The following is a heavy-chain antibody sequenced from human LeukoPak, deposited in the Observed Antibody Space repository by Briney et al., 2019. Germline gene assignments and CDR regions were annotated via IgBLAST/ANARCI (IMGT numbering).Heavy chain of an antibody. J-gene: IGHJ6*02. CDR3: ARGAMIVVVTKYGMDV. CDR2: ISAYNGNT. CDR1: GYTFTSYG. Sequence: ASVKVSCKASGYTFTSYGISWVRQAPGQGLEWMGWISAYNGNTNYAQKLQGRVTMTTDTPTSTAYMELRSLRSDDTAVYYCARGAMIVVVTKYGMDVWGQGTTVTVSS. D-gene: IGHD3-22*01. V-gene: IGHV1-18*01.